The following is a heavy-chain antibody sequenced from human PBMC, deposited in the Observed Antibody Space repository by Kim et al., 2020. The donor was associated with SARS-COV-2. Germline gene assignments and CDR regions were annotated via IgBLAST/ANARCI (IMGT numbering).Heavy chain of an antibody. J-gene: IGHJ6*02. D-gene: IGHD3-16*01. CDR3: ARLKGDYYYYGMDV. V-gene: IGHV3-11*06. Sequence: GRFTISRDNTKNSLYLQMNSLRAEDTAVYYCARLKGDYYYYGMDVWGHGTTVTVSS.